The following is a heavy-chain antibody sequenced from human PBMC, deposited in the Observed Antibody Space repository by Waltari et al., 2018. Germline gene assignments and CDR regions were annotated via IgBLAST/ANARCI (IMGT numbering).Heavy chain of an antibody. CDR1: GVSFSGYY. CDR3: ARVWVY. CDR2: INHSGST. D-gene: IGHD7-27*01. J-gene: IGHJ4*02. Sequence: QVQLQQWGAGLLKPSETLSLTCAVYGVSFSGYYWSWIRQPPGKGLEWIGEINHSGSTNYNPSLKSRVTISVDTSKNQFSLKLSSVTAADTAVYYCARVWVYWGQGTLVTVSS. V-gene: IGHV4-34*01.